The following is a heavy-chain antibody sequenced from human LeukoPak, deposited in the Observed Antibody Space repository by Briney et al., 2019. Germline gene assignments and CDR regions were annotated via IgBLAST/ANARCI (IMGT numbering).Heavy chain of an antibody. V-gene: IGHV3-66*01. CDR1: GFTVSSNY. CDR2: IYSGGST. J-gene: IGHJ4*02. D-gene: IGHD5-24*01. Sequence: GGSLRLSCAASGFTVSSNYMMWLPQAPGKGLEWVSVIYSGGSTYYADSVKGRFTISRDNSKNTLYLQMDSLRAEDTAVYYCARELDGYPDWGQGTLVTVSS. CDR3: ARELDGYPD.